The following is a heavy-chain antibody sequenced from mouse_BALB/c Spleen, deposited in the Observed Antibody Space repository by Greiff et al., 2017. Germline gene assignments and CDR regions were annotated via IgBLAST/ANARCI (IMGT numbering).Heavy chain of an antibody. CDR2: INPSSGYT. Sequence: VQLQQSAAELARPGASVKMSCKASGYTFTSYTMHWVKQRPGQGLEWIGYINPSSGYTEYNQKFKDKTTLTADKSSSTAYMQLNSLTSEDSAVYYYARSTYYRFDYWGQGTTLTVSS. CDR3: ARSTYYRFDY. J-gene: IGHJ2*01. CDR1: GYTFTSYT. D-gene: IGHD2-14*01. V-gene: IGHV1-4*02.